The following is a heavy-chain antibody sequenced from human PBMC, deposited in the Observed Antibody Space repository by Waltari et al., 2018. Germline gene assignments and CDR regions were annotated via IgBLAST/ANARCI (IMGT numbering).Heavy chain of an antibody. D-gene: IGHD3-9*01. CDR2: IYHSGRT. Sequence: QVQLQESGPGLVKPSETLSLTCAVSGYYISSGYYWGWIRQPPGKGLECIGSIYHSGRTYYNPSLKSRVTISVDTSKNQCSLKLRAVTAADAAVYYCARLESLTGYSYFDYWGQGTLVTVSS. CDR3: ARLESLTGYSYFDY. CDR1: GYYISSGYY. V-gene: IGHV4-38-2*01. J-gene: IGHJ4*02.